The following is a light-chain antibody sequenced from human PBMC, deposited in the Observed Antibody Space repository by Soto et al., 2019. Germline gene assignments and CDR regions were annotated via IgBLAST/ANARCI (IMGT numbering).Light chain of an antibody. Sequence: EIVLTQSPCILSLSPGERATLSCRATQSISSGHLAWYQLKPGQAPMLLIYGAFIRAAGIPDRFSGSGSGTDFTLTISRLEPEDFAVYYCQQYGSASRTFGQGTKVEIK. V-gene: IGKV3-20*01. CDR3: QQYGSASRT. CDR1: QSISSGH. CDR2: GAF. J-gene: IGKJ1*01.